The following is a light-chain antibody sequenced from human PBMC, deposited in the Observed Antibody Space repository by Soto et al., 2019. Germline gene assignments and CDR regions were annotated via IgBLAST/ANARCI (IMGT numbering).Light chain of an antibody. CDR1: QSVSSY. V-gene: IGKV3-11*01. CDR2: DAS. CDR3: QQRSNWPPLT. Sequence: EIVLTQSPATLSLSPGERATLSCRASQSVSSYLSWYQQKPGQAPRLLIYDASNRATGIPARFSGSGSGTEFTLTIRSLEPEDFAVYYCQQRSNWPPLTFGGGTKVEIK. J-gene: IGKJ4*01.